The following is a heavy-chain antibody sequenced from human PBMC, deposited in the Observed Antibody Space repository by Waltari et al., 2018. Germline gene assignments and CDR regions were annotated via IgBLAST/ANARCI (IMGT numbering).Heavy chain of an antibody. V-gene: IGHV1-69-2*01. Sequence: EIRLLQSGAEVKKPGATVKISCKASGNSLSDTYIHWVKQVPGKGLEWIGRIDPEGGETIDAEKCEDRVTLTADLATETAYLELSRLSSDDTATYYCARRSGHCDGTTCSAGWFDPWGQGTLVKVSS. CDR1: GNSLSDTY. J-gene: IGHJ5*02. CDR3: ARRSGHCDGTTCSAGWFDP. CDR2: IDPEGGET. D-gene: IGHD2-2*01.